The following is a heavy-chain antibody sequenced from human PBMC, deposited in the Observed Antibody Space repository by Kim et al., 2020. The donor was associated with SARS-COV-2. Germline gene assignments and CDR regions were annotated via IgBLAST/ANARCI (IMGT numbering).Heavy chain of an antibody. Sequence: ASVKVSCKTSGHFFTRDSIHWVRQAPGQGLEWMGGIDCGNGNTIYSQKFQGRVTFTTDTSASTAYMELSFLRSDDSAVYYCLGGFYFDYWGQVILLTVSS. D-gene: IGHD3-16*01. CDR2: IDCGNGNT. CDR1: GHFFTRDS. V-gene: IGHV1-3*01. CDR3: LGGFYFDY. J-gene: IGHJ4*02.